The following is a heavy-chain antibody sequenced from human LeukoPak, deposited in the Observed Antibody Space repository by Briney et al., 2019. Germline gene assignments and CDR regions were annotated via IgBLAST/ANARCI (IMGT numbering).Heavy chain of an antibody. CDR2: IKSKTDGGTT. CDR3: TTIGRYDDYYYYYGMDV. CDR1: GFTFSNAW. V-gene: IGHV3-15*01. D-gene: IGHD5-12*01. Sequence: GGSLRLSCAASGFTFSNAWMSWVRQAPGKGLEWVGRIKSKTDGGTTDYAAPVKGRFTISRDDSKNTLYLQMNSLKTEDTAVYHCTTIGRYDDYYYYYGMDVWGQGTTVTVSS. J-gene: IGHJ6*02.